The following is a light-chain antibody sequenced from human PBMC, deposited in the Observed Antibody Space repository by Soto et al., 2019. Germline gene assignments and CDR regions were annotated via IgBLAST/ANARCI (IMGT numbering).Light chain of an antibody. J-gene: IGLJ3*02. Sequence: QSVLTQPASVSGSPGQSITISCTGTINDVGADKYVSWYQQHLGKVPQLMIYDVSIRPSGVSNRFSGSKSGNTASLTISGLQAEDEADYYCSSVTTSSTWVFGGGTKLTVL. V-gene: IGLV2-14*03. CDR3: SSVTTSSTWV. CDR2: DVS. CDR1: INDVGADKY.